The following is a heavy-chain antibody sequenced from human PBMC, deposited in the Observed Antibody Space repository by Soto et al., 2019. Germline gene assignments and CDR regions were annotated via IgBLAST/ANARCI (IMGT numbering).Heavy chain of an antibody. D-gene: IGHD3-22*01. Sequence: ASVKVSCKASGYTFTSYGISWVRQAPGQGLEWMGWISAYNGNTNYAQKLQGRVTMTTDTSTSTAYMELRSLRSDDTAVYYCASGAYYYDSSGYYPTYYYGMDVWGQGTTVTVSS. CDR1: GYTFTSYG. CDR2: ISAYNGNT. CDR3: ASGAYYYDSSGYYPTYYYGMDV. V-gene: IGHV1-18*01. J-gene: IGHJ6*02.